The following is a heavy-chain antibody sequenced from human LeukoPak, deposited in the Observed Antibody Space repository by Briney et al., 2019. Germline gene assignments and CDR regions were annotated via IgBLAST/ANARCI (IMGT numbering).Heavy chain of an antibody. CDR2: IRGSGGGT. D-gene: IGHD6-13*01. CDR1: GFTFSSYA. V-gene: IGHV3-23*01. Sequence: GGSLRLSCAASGFTFSSYAMSWVRQAPGKGLEWVSTIRGSGGGTYYADSVKGRFTISGDNSKNTLYLQMNSLRAEDTAVYYCAKLKTAGSWGQGTLVTVSS. J-gene: IGHJ4*02. CDR3: AKLKTAGS.